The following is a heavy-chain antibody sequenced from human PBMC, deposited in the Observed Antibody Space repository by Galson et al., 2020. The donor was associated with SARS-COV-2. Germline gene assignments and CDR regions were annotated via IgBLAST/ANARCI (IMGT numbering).Heavy chain of an antibody. D-gene: IGHD5-12*01. V-gene: IGHV4-59*08. CDR3: ARWSRDGYNWYLDL. CDR1: GGSMSNYQ. CDR2: IYYSGAT. Sequence: SQTLSLTCTVSGGSMSNYQWSWIRQPPRKELEWIGYIYYSGATNYNPSLKSRVTISLDTSNNQFSLKLRSVTAADAAVYYCARWSRDGYNWYLDLWGRGTLVTVSS. J-gene: IGHJ2*01.